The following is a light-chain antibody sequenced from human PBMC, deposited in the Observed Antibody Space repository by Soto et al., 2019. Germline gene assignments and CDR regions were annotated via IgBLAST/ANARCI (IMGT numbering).Light chain of an antibody. J-gene: IGLJ1*01. CDR2: EVS. CDR3: SSYTSSSTPFYV. Sequence: QSVLTQPAAVYGSPGQSITISCTGTSSDVGGYNYVSWYQQHPGKAPKLMIYEVSNRPSGVSNRFSGSKSGNTASLTISGLQAEDEADYYCSSYTSSSTPFYVFGTGTKFTVL. V-gene: IGLV2-14*01. CDR1: SSDVGGYNY.